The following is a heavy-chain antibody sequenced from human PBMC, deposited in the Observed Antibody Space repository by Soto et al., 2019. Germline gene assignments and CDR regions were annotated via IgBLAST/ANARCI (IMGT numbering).Heavy chain of an antibody. CDR3: ARDEYYDESIGYFDY. D-gene: IGHD3-22*01. Sequence: EVQLVESGGGLVQPGGSLRLSCAASGCIFNNYWMTWVRQDPGKGLEWVANIKQDGSEKYYVDSVKGRFTISRDNAKNALYLQMNSLRADDTAVYYFARDEYYDESIGYFDYCGQGNLDTVSS. CDR1: GCIFNNYW. J-gene: IGHJ4*02. V-gene: IGHV3-7*01. CDR2: IKQDGSEK.